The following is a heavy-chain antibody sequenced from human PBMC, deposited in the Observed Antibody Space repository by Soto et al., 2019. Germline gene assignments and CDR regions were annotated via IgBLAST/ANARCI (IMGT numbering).Heavy chain of an antibody. V-gene: IGHV3-30-3*01. CDR3: ARASSDMIVRDNWFDP. J-gene: IGHJ5*02. Sequence: QVQLVESGGGVVQPGRSLRLSCAASGFTFSSYAMHWVRQAPGKGLEWVAVISYDGSNKYYADSVKGRFTISRDNSKKTLYLQMNSLRAEDTAVYYCARASSDMIVRDNWFDPWGQGTLVTVSS. D-gene: IGHD3-22*01. CDR2: ISYDGSNK. CDR1: GFTFSSYA.